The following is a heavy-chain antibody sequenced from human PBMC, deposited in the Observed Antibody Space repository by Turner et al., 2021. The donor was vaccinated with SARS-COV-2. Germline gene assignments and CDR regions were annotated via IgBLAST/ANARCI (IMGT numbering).Heavy chain of an antibody. Sequence: QLQLQESGPGLVKPSETLSLTCTVSGGSISSSPYYWGWIRQPPGKGLEWIGRIYYSGSTYYNPALKSRVTISVDTSKNQFSLKLSSVTAADTAVYCARRSEGYYGSGSHWFDPWGQGTLVTVSS. D-gene: IGHD3-10*01. CDR3: ARRSEGYYGSGSHWFDP. CDR1: GGSISSSPYY. J-gene: IGHJ5*02. CDR2: IYYSGST. V-gene: IGHV4-39*01.